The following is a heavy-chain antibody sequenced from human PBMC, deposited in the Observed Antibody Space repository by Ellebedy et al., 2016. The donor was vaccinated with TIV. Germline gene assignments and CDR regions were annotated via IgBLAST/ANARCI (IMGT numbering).Heavy chain of an antibody. CDR1: GFSFSSYA. CDR2: ISGSGDST. D-gene: IGHD3-22*01. CDR3: ARDPPILIMLVVADY. V-gene: IGHV3-23*01. Sequence: ESLKISCAASGFSFSSYAMSWVRQAPGKGLEWVSGISGSGDSTSYADSVKGRFTISRDNSKNTLYLQMSGLGAEDTAVYYCARDPPILIMLVVADYWGQGTLVTVSS. J-gene: IGHJ4*02.